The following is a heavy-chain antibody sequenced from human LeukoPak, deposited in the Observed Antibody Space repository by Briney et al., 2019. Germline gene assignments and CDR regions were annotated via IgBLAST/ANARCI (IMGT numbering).Heavy chain of an antibody. CDR3: ARGWVGQQLRGYDYYGMDV. J-gene: IGHJ6*04. Sequence: PSQTLCLTCTVSGGSISSGGYYWSWIRQHPGQGLEWIGYIYYSGSTYYNPSLKRRVTISVDTANNQFSLKLSSVTAADKAVYYCARGWVGQQLRGYDYYGMDVWGKGTTVTVSS. CDR2: IYYSGST. V-gene: IGHV4-31*03. CDR1: GGSISSGGYY. D-gene: IGHD6-13*01.